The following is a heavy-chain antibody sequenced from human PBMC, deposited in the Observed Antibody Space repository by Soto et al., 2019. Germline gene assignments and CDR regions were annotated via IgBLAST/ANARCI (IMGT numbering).Heavy chain of an antibody. J-gene: IGHJ4*02. CDR2: IIPIFGTA. CDR3: ARDGYSYGYPYFDY. Sequence: SVKVSCKASGGTFSSYAISWVRQAPGQGLEWMGGIIPIFGTANYAQKFQGRVTITADKSTSTAYMELSSLRSEDTAVYYCARDGYSYGYPYFDYWGQGTLVTVSS. D-gene: IGHD5-18*01. V-gene: IGHV1-69*06. CDR1: GGTFSSYA.